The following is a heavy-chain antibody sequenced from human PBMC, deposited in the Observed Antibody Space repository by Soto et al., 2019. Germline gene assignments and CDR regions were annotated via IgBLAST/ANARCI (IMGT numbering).Heavy chain of an antibody. CDR3: AKGVAGYVVSSFDY. D-gene: IGHD5-12*01. Sequence: VGSLRLSCAASGFTFSTYALTWVRQAPGRGLEWVTAITAGATSTYYADSVKGRFTISRDSSKNTLYLQMDSLRAEDTAVYYCAKGVAGYVVSSFDYWGQGTLVTVSS. CDR2: ITAGATST. V-gene: IGHV3-23*01. J-gene: IGHJ4*02. CDR1: GFTFSTYA.